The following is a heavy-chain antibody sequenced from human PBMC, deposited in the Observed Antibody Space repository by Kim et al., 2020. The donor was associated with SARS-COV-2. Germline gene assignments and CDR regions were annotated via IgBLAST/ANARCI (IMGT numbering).Heavy chain of an antibody. J-gene: IGHJ5*02. CDR2: IIPILGIA. Sequence: SVKVSCKASGGTFSSYAISWVRQAPGQGLEWMGRIIPILGIANYAQKFQGRVTITADKSTSTAYMELSSLRSEDTAVYYCARDPWTTEDGVVINRRLSLWFDPWGQGTLVTVSS. CDR3: ARDPWTTEDGVVINRRLSLWFDP. CDR1: GGTFSSYA. D-gene: IGHD3-3*01. V-gene: IGHV1-69*04.